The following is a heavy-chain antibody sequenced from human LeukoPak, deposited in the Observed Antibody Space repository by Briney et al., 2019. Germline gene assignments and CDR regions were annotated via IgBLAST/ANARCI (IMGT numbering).Heavy chain of an antibody. CDR2: IYPGDSDI. D-gene: IGHD5-12*01. J-gene: IGHJ4*02. CDR3: ARHFGYSGYDGDY. V-gene: IGHV5-51*01. Sequence: GESLKISCKASGYTFTKYWIAWVRQMPGKGLEWMGIIYPGDSDIRYSPSFRGQVTISVDKSITTAYLQWTSLKASDTAIYYCARHFGYSGYDGDYWGRGTLVTVSS. CDR1: GYTFTKYW.